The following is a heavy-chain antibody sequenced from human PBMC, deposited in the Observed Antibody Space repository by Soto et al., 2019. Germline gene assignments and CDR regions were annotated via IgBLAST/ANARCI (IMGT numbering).Heavy chain of an antibody. Sequence: QVQLQESGPGLVKPSQTLSLTCTVSGGSISSGDYYWSWIRQPPGKGLEWIGYIYYSGSTYDNTSLKSRVTISVDTSKNQFSLKLSSVTAADTAVYYCASLDRGSPTYYFDYWGQGTLVTVSS. CDR3: ASLDRGSPTYYFDY. D-gene: IGHD3-16*01. V-gene: IGHV4-30-4*01. CDR1: GGSISSGDYY. CDR2: IYYSGST. J-gene: IGHJ4*02.